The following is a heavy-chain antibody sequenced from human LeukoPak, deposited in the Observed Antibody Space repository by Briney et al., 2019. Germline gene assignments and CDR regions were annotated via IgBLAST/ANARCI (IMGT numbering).Heavy chain of an antibody. Sequence: PGGSLRLYCAASGFTFSSYGMHWVRQAPGKGLEGVAVIWYDGSNKYYADSVKGRFTISRDNSKNTVYMKMNSLRAEDTAVYYCAKASMMVVWLLYLDYWGQGTLVTVSS. V-gene: IGHV3-33*06. J-gene: IGHJ4*02. CDR3: AKASMMVVWLLYLDY. CDR2: IWYDGSNK. D-gene: IGHD3-9*01. CDR1: GFTFSSYG.